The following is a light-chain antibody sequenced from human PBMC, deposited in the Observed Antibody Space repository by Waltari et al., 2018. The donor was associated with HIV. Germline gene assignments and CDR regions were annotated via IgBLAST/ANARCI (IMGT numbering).Light chain of an antibody. V-gene: IGLV2-14*01. CDR3: SSYTSSSSVV. J-gene: IGLJ2*01. CDR2: EVS. CDR1: RSDVGGYNY. Sequence: QSALTQPASVSGSPGQSITIPCTGTRSDVGGYNYVSWYQQHPGKAPKLMIYEVSNRPSGVSNRFSGSKSGNTACLTISGLQAEDEADYYCSSYTSSSSVVFGGGTKLTVL.